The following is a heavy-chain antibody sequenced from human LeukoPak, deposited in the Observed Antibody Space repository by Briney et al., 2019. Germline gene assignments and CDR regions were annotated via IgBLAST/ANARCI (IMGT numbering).Heavy chain of an antibody. J-gene: IGHJ4*02. D-gene: IGHD3-3*01. CDR3: ARTPPPGATAFGVVDY. CDR2: IKHSGTT. Sequence: SETLSLTCAVYGGSVSDYYWNWIRQPPGKGLEWIGEIKHSGTTNYNPSLKSRVRISVDTSKNQFSLKLNSVTAADTAVYFCARTPPPGATAFGVVDYWSRGTLVTVSS. CDR1: GGSVSDYY. V-gene: IGHV4-34*01.